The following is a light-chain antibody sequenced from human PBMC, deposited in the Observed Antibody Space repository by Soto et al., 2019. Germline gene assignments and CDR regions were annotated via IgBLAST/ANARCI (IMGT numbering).Light chain of an antibody. Sequence: TVVTQAPSLTVSPGGTVTRTCASSPGAVTSGYYPNWVQQKPGQTPRALIYSTDNKHSWTPARFSGSLLGGKAALTLSGAQPEDEAEDYCLLCFGGYVGFVGGIKLTVL. V-gene: IGLV7-43*01. J-gene: IGLJ2*01. CDR2: STD. CDR1: PGAVTSGYY. CDR3: LLCFGGYVG.